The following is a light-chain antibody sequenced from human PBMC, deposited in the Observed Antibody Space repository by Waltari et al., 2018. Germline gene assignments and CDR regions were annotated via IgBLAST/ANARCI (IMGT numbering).Light chain of an antibody. Sequence: DIQMTQSPSTLSAFVGDRVTITCRASQSISSWLAWYQQKLGKAPKLLIYKASILETGVPSRFGGSGSGTEFTLTISSLQPDDFATYYCQQYNNYSPLTFGGGTKVEIK. CDR3: QQYNNYSPLT. CDR2: KAS. V-gene: IGKV1-5*03. J-gene: IGKJ4*01. CDR1: QSISSW.